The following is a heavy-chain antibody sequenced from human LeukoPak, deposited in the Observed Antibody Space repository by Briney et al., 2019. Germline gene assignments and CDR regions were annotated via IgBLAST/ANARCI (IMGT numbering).Heavy chain of an antibody. CDR2: ISSSSSTI. V-gene: IGHV3-48*01. J-gene: IGHJ4*02. CDR3: ARQRAGFTVTTSDY. D-gene: IGHD4-17*01. CDR1: GFIFTSYS. Sequence: GGSLRLSCAVSGFIFTSYSMNCVRQAPGKGREWVSYISSSSSTIYYADSVKGRFTISRDNAKNSLYLQMNSLRAEDTAVYYCARQRAGFTVTTSDYWGQGPLVTVSS.